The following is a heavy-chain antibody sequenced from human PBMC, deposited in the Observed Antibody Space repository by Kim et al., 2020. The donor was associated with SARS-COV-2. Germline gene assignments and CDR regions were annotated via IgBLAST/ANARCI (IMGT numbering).Heavy chain of an antibody. CDR2: INPNSGGT. CDR1: GYTFTGYY. CDR3: ARDPVYSGSYIAFDI. J-gene: IGHJ3*02. D-gene: IGHD1-26*01. V-gene: IGHV1-2*06. Sequence: ASVKVSCKASGYTFTGYYMHWVRQAPGQGLEWMGRINPNSGGTNYAQKFQGRVTMTRDTSISTAYMELSRLRSDDTAVYYCARDPVYSGSYIAFDIWGQGTMVTVSS.